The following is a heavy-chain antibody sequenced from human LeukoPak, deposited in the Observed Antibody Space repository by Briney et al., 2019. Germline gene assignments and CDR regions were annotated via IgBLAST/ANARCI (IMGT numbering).Heavy chain of an antibody. CDR2: ISGSGGST. Sequence: GGSLRLSCAASGFTFSSYAMSWVRQAPGKGLEWVSAISGSGGSTYYADSVKGRFTISRDNSKNTLYLQMNSLRAEDTAVYYCAKDGQDIVVVPALNPFDYRGQGTLVTVSS. J-gene: IGHJ4*02. D-gene: IGHD2-2*01. V-gene: IGHV3-23*01. CDR1: GFTFSSYA. CDR3: AKDGQDIVVVPALNPFDY.